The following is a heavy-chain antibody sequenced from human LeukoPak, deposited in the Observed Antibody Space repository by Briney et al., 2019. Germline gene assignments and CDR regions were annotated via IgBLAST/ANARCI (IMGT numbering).Heavy chain of an antibody. D-gene: IGHD1-26*01. CDR2: IYYSGST. V-gene: IGHV4-39*02. J-gene: IGHJ4*02. CDR3: ARLGSYHDF. Sequence: PSETLSLTCTVSGGSISSSSYYWGWIRQPPGKGLEWIGSIYYSGSTHYNPSLKSRVTISVDTSKNHLSLKLTSVTAADTAVYFCARLGSYHDFWGQGALVTVSS. CDR1: GGSISSSSYY.